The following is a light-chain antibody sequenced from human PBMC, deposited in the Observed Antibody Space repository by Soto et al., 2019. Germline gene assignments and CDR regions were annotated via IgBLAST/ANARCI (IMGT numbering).Light chain of an antibody. V-gene: IGLV1-40*01. CDR3: QSYDGSLSGWV. CDR2: GNT. CDR1: SSNIGAGYD. Sequence: QSVLTQPPSVSGAPGQRVTISCTGSSSNIGAGYDVHWYQQLPGTAPKLLIYGNTNRPSGVPDRFSGSKSATSASLAITGLQAEDGADYYCQSYDGSLSGWVFGGGTKLTVL. J-gene: IGLJ3*02.